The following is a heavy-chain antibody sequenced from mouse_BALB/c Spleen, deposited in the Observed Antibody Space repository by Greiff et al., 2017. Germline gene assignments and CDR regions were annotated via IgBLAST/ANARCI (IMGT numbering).Heavy chain of an antibody. D-gene: IGHD2-1*01. J-gene: IGHJ2*01. CDR2: ISDGGSYT. CDR1: GFTFSDYY. Sequence: EVNVVESGGGLVKPGGSLKLSCAASGFTFSDYYMYWVRQTPEKRLEWVATISDGGSYTYYPDSVKGRFTISRDNAKNNLYLQMSSLKSEDTAMYYCARSYGNYLFDYWGQGTTLTVSS. V-gene: IGHV5-4*02. CDR3: ARSYGNYLFDY.